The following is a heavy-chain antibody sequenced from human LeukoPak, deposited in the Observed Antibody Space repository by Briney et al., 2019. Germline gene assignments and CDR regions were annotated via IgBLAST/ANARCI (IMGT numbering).Heavy chain of an antibody. CDR2: IGISSGNA. CDR3: ARDTKYAFDN. CDR1: GFTFSSYS. J-gene: IGHJ4*02. D-gene: IGHD2-2*01. Sequence: GGSLRLSCAASGFTFSSYSMNWVRQAPGKGLEWISYIGISSGNAKYADSVKGRFTISGDKAKNSVYLQMNSLRVEDTAVYYCARDTKYAFDNWGQGTLVTVSS. V-gene: IGHV3-48*01.